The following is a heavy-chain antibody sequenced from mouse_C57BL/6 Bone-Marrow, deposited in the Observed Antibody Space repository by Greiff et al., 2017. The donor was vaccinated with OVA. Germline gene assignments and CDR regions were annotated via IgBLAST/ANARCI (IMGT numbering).Heavy chain of an antibody. D-gene: IGHD1-1*01. Sequence: LQQPGAELVMPGASVKLSCKASGYTFTSYWMHWVKQRPGQGLEWIGEIDPSDSYTNYNQKFKGKSTLTVDKSSSTAYMQLSSLTSEDSAVYYCAREGYYGSSPWFAYWGQGTLVTVSA. CDR1: GYTFTSYW. CDR2: IDPSDSYT. J-gene: IGHJ3*01. V-gene: IGHV1-69*01. CDR3: AREGYYGSSPWFAY.